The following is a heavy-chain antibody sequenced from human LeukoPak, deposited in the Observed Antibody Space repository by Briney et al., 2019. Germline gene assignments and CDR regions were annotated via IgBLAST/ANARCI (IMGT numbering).Heavy chain of an antibody. CDR1: GFSFDDYA. J-gene: IGHJ4*02. V-gene: IGHV3-20*04. CDR3: ARDVSSGWYSDY. CDR2: INWNGGST. Sequence: GGSLRLSCAASGFSFDDYAMHWVRQAPGKGLEWVSGINWNGGSTGYADSVKGRFTISRDNANNSLYLQMNSLRAEDTALYYCARDVSSGWYSDYWGQGTLVTVSS. D-gene: IGHD6-19*01.